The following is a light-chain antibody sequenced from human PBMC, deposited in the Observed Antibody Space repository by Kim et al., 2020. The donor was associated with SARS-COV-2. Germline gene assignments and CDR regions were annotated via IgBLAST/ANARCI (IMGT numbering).Light chain of an antibody. CDR1: SSDIGSNT. CDR2: SNV. CDR3: ASWDDSLSGWV. Sequence: QSVTITCSGSSSDIGSNTETWYQLFPGTPPKLLIYSNVQRPSGVPDLFSGSKSGTSASLAISGLQSEDEADYYCASWDDSLSGWVFGGGTQLTVL. J-gene: IGLJ3*02. V-gene: IGLV1-44*01.